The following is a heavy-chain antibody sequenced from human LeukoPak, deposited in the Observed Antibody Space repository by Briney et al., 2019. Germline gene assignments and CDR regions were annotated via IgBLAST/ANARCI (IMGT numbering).Heavy chain of an antibody. Sequence: ASETLSLTCTVSGGSISSYYWSWIRQPPGKGLEWIGYIYYSGSTNYNPSLKSRVTISVDTSKNQFSLKLSSVTAADTAVYYCAREVYDSSDGDDAFDIWGQGTMVTVSS. CDR2: IYYSGST. D-gene: IGHD3-22*01. J-gene: IGHJ3*02. CDR1: GGSISSYY. CDR3: AREVYDSSDGDDAFDI. V-gene: IGHV4-59*01.